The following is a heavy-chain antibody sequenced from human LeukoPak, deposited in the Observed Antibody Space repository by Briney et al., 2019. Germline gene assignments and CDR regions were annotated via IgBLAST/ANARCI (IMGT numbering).Heavy chain of an antibody. CDR1: GFTFDDYA. J-gene: IGHJ4*02. Sequence: PGGSLRLSCAASGFTFDDYAMHWVRQAPGKGLEWVSGISWNSGSIGYADSVKGRFTISRDNAKNSLYLQMNSLRAEDTALYYCARDKSTVVPAAILDYWGQGTLVTVSS. CDR3: ARDKSTVVPAAILDY. CDR2: ISWNSGSI. V-gene: IGHV3-9*01. D-gene: IGHD2-2*01.